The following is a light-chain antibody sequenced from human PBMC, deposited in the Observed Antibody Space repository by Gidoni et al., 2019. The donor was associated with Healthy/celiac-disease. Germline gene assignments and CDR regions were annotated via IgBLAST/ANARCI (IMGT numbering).Light chain of an antibody. J-gene: IGLJ3*02. CDR1: SSDVGGYNY. CDR3: SSYTSSIPSWV. Sequence: QSALTQPAPVSGSPGQSITISCTGTSSDVGGYNYVSWYQQHPGKAPKLMIYDVSNRPSGVSNRFSGSKSGNTASLTISGLQAEDEADYYCSSYTSSIPSWVFGGGTKLTVL. CDR2: DVS. V-gene: IGLV2-14*01.